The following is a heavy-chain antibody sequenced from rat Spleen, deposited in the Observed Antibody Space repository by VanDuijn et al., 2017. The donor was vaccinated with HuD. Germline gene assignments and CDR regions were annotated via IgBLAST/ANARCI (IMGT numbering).Heavy chain of an antibody. CDR1: GFTFSDFN. V-gene: IGHV5-7*01. J-gene: IGHJ2*01. D-gene: IGHD1-9*01. CDR3: TRGTYYRH. CDR2: ISYDGSST. Sequence: EVQLVESGGGLVQPGRSMKLSCAASGFTFSDFNMAWVRQSPKKGLEWVATISYDGSSTYYRDSVKGRFTVSRDIAKSTLYLRMNSLRSEDTATYYCTRGTYYRHWGQGVMVTVSS.